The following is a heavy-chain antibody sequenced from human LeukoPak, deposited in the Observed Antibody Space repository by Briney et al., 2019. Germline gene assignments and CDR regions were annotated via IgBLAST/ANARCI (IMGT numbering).Heavy chain of an antibody. J-gene: IGHJ4*02. V-gene: IGHV4-4*07. CDR3: ARDPTTVTTIFDS. CDR2: IYPGESIYASENT. Sequence: PSETLSLTCSVSGVSISAYYWSWIRQPAGKGLEWIGRIYPGESIYASENTNYNPSLKSRVSMSGDTSKNQVSLKWRSVTAADTAVYYCARDPTTVTTIFDSWGQGTLVTVSS. D-gene: IGHD4-17*01. CDR1: GVSISAYY.